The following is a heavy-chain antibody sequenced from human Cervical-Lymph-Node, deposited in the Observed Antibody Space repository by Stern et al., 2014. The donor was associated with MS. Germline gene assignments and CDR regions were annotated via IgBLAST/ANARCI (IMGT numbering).Heavy chain of an antibody. D-gene: IGHD3-10*01. J-gene: IGHJ4*02. Sequence: EVQLVESGGGLVQPGGSLRLSCVASGFTFNNYAMNLVRQAPGKGLEWVSAISPGGSYTYYADSVRGRFTISRDNSTNTVYLQMNSLRAEDSAVYYCAKDRRGDWGQGTLVTVSS. CDR3: AKDRRGD. V-gene: IGHV3-23*04. CDR2: ISPGGSYT. CDR1: GFTFNNYA.